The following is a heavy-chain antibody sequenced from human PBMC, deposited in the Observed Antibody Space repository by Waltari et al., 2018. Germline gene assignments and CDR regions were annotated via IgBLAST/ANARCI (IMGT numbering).Heavy chain of an antibody. J-gene: IGHJ4*02. CDR2: IYYSGST. CDR3: ARSGRLAAPFDY. Sequence: QLQLQESGPGLVKPSETLSLTCTVSGGSISSSSYYWGWIRQPPGKGLEWIGSIYYSGSTYYNPSLKSRVTISVDTSKNQFSLKLSSVTAADTAVYYCARSGRLAAPFDYWGQGTLVTVSS. D-gene: IGHD3-16*01. V-gene: IGHV4-39*07. CDR1: GGSISSSSYY.